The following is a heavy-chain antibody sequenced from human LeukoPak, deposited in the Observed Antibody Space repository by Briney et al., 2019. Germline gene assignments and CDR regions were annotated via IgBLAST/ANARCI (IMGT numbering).Heavy chain of an antibody. Sequence: SETLSLTCTVSGGSIGSHYWTWIRQTPGKGLEWIGYVYDIGSTKYNPSLKSRVTISVDTSKNQFSLKLSSVTAADTAVYYCARGRYGYYWGQGTLVTVSS. CDR1: GGSIGSHY. CDR2: VYDIGST. D-gene: IGHD5-18*01. V-gene: IGHV4-59*11. J-gene: IGHJ4*02. CDR3: ARGRYGYY.